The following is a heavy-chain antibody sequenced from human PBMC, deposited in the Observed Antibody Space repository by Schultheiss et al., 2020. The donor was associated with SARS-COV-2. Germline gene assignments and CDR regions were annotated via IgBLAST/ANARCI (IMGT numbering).Heavy chain of an antibody. CDR2: ISAYNGNT. J-gene: IGHJ5*02. V-gene: IGHV1-18*01. CDR1: GYTFTSYG. D-gene: IGHD6-19*01. Sequence: ASVKVSCKASGYTFTSYGISWVRQAPGQGLEWMGWISAYNGNTKYSQKFQGRVTITRDTSASTAYMELSSLRSEDTAVYYCARDLGSSGQYPSPNWFDPWGQGTLVTVSS. CDR3: ARDLGSSGQYPSPNWFDP.